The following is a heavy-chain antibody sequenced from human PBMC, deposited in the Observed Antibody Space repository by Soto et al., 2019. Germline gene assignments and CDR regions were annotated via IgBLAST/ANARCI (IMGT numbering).Heavy chain of an antibody. CDR1: GFTFTSSA. CDR3: AAYFYQPNYDFWSGPPVDV. CDR2: MVVGSGNT. J-gene: IGHJ6*02. D-gene: IGHD3-3*01. Sequence: GSSVKVSCKASGFTFTSSAVQWVRQARGQRLEWIGWMVVGSGNTNYAQKFQERVTITRDLSTSTDYRELSSLRSEDTAVYYWAAYFYQPNYDFWSGPPVDVWAQGTTVTVSS. V-gene: IGHV1-58*01.